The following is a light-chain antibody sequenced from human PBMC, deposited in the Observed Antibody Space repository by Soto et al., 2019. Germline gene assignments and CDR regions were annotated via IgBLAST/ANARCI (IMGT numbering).Light chain of an antibody. CDR1: QSVSNS. V-gene: IGKV3-20*01. CDR3: QQYGSSPPTWT. J-gene: IGKJ1*01. CDR2: DAS. Sequence: EVVLTQSPATLSLSPGERATLSCRASQSVSNSLAWYQQKPGQAPRLLIYDASNRATDIPARFSGSGSGTDFTLTISRLEPEDFAVYYCQQYGSSPPTWTFGQGTKVEVK.